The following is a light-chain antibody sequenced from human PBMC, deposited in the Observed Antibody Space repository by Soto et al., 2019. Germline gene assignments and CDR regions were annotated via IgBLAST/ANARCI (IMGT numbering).Light chain of an antibody. J-gene: IGKJ2*01. CDR3: QQYGSSSYT. CDR1: QSVSSSY. V-gene: IGKV3-20*01. CDR2: GAS. Sequence: DIVLTQSPGTLSLSPGERATLSCRASQSVSSSYLAWYQQKTGQAPRLLIYGASSRATGLPDRFSGSGSGTDFTLTISRLEPEDVAVYYCQQYGSSSYTFGQGTKLEIK.